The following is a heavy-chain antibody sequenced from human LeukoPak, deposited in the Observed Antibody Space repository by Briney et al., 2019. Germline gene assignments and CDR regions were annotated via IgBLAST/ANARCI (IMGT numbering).Heavy chain of an antibody. CDR3: ARMRSSRRTHNWFDP. V-gene: IGHV1-18*01. CDR2: ISVSNGNT. J-gene: IGHJ5*02. D-gene: IGHD6-13*01. Sequence: GASVKVSCKASGYTFTSYGISWVRQAPGQGLEWIGWISVSNGNTNYAQKLQDRVTMTTDTSTTTAYMELRSLSSDDTAVYYCARMRSSRRTHNWFDPWGQGTLVTVSS. CDR1: GYTFTSYG.